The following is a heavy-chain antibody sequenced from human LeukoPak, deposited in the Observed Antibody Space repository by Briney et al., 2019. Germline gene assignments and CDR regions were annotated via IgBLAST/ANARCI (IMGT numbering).Heavy chain of an antibody. J-gene: IGHJ6*03. CDR2: IYHSGST. Sequence: SETLSLTCAVSGGSISSSNWWSWVRQPPGKGLEWIGEIYHSGSTNYNPSLKSRVTISVDKSKNQFSLKLSSVTAADTAVYYCAGEAMGKAGGVRGVMDVWGKGTTVTISS. CDR3: AGEAMGKAGGVRGVMDV. D-gene: IGHD3-10*01. CDR1: GGSISSSNW. V-gene: IGHV4-4*02.